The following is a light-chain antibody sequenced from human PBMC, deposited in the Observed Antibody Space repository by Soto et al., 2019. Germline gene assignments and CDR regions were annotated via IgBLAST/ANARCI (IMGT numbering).Light chain of an antibody. Sequence: QPVLTQSPSASASLGASVKLTCSLNSGYSSSAIAWHQQRPGKGPRFLMKLNNDGSHTKGDGIPDRFSGSSSGAERYLSITSLQSEDEADYYCQTWDSGIHVIFGGGTKLTVL. CDR2: LNNDGSH. CDR3: QTWDSGIHVI. CDR1: SGYSSSA. V-gene: IGLV4-69*01. J-gene: IGLJ2*01.